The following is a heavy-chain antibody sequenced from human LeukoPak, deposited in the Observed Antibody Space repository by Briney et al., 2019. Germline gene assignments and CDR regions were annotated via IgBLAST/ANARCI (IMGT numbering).Heavy chain of an antibody. CDR2: ICYSGDT. V-gene: IGHV4-39*07. J-gene: IGHJ5*02. CDR3: ARDNFSSSRNWFDP. Sequence: PSETLSLTCTVSGGSISSSTYYWGWIRQPPGKGLEWIGSICYSGDTYFDPSLKSRVTISIDTSKNQFSLKLSSVTAADTAVYYCARDNFSSSRNWFDPWGQGTLVTVSS. CDR1: GGSISSSTYY. D-gene: IGHD6-13*01.